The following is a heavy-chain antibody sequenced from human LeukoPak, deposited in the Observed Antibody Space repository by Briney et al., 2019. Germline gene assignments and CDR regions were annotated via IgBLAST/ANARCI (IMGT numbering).Heavy chain of an antibody. V-gene: IGHV1-18*01. CDR1: GYTFTSYG. Sequence: GASVKVSCKASGYTFTSYGISWVRQAPGQGLEWMGWINTYNGNTNYAQNLQGRVTMTTDTSTSTAYIELRGLRSDDTAVYYCARGGSTWLVYWGQGTLVTVSS. CDR2: INTYNGNT. D-gene: IGHD6-19*01. CDR3: ARGGSTWLVY. J-gene: IGHJ4*02.